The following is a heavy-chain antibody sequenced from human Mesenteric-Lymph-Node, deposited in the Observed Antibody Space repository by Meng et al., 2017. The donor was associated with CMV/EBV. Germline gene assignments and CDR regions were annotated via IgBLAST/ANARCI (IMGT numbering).Heavy chain of an antibody. CDR3: AKDQRVTTESDYYYGMDV. CDR1: GFTFDDYG. D-gene: IGHD4-11*01. Sequence: GESLKISCAASGFTFDDYGMSWVRQAPGKGLEWVSDINWDGGRTGYADSVKGRFTISRDNSKNTLYLQMNSLRAEDTAVYYCAKDQRVTTESDYYYGMDVWGQGTTVTVSS. V-gene: IGHV3-20*04. J-gene: IGHJ6*02. CDR2: INWDGGRT.